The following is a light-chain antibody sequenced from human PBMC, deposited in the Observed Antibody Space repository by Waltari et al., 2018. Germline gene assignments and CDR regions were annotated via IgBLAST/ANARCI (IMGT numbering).Light chain of an antibody. V-gene: IGLV3-9*01. CDR1: NIGSKN. Sequence: SYELTQPLSVSVALGPTARITCGGNNIGSKNVHWYQQKPGQAPGLVIYRDSNGPSGIPERFAGSNSGNTATLTISRAQAGDEADYYCQVWDSNIWVFGGGTKLTVL. CDR3: QVWDSNIWV. J-gene: IGLJ3*02. CDR2: RDS.